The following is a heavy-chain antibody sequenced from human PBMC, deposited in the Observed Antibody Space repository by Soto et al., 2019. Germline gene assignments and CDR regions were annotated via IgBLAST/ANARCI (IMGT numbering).Heavy chain of an antibody. Sequence: QVQLVQSGAEVRKPGASVKVSCEASGYTFTSYDIYWVRQATGPGLEWMGWMNPNTGNSGYAQKCQGKVTMTSDTSISTAHMELSSLRSEDTAVYYCARRAETNGWNGFGADKYYFDFWGQGTLVTVSS. CDR2: MNPNTGNS. J-gene: IGHJ4*02. CDR1: GYTFTSYD. CDR3: ARRAETNGWNGFGADKYYFDF. V-gene: IGHV1-8*01. D-gene: IGHD1-1*01.